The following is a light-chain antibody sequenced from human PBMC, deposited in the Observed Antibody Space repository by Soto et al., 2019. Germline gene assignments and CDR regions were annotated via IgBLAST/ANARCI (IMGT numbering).Light chain of an antibody. CDR1: SIDVSGYDY. V-gene: IGLV2-14*01. J-gene: IGLJ1*01. CDR3: SSHTSGSTRV. CDR2: EVT. Sequence: QSVLTQPASVSGSPGQSIAISCTGTSIDVSGYDYVSWYQQHPDKAPKLMIYEVTKRPSGVSNRFSGSKSGNTASLTISGLQPEDEADYYCSSHTSGSTRVFGSGTKVTVL.